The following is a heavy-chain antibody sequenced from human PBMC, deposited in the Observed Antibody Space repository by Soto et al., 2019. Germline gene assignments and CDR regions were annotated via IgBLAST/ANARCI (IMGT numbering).Heavy chain of an antibody. CDR3: ARQHYDFWSGPANYFDY. D-gene: IGHD3-3*01. J-gene: IGHJ4*02. CDR2: IYYSGST. CDR1: GGSISSSSYY. V-gene: IGHV4-39*01. Sequence: ETLSLTCTVSGGSISSSSYYWGWIRQPPGKGLEWIGSIYYSGSTYYNPSLKSRVTISVDTSKNQFSLKLSSVTAADTAVYYCARQHYDFWSGPANYFDYWGQGTLVTVSS.